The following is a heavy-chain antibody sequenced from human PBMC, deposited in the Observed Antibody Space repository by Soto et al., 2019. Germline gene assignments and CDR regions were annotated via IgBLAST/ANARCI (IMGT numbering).Heavy chain of an antibody. J-gene: IGHJ6*02. D-gene: IGHD3-10*01. Sequence: SETLSLTCTVSGGSISSYYWSWIRQSAGKGLEWIGRIYNGGNTQYNPSLKSRVTMSADTSKNQFSLRLNSVTAADTAVYYCARDGSDSYGLEVWGQGTTVTVS. CDR1: GGSISSYY. CDR2: IYNGGNT. CDR3: ARDGSDSYGLEV. V-gene: IGHV4-4*07.